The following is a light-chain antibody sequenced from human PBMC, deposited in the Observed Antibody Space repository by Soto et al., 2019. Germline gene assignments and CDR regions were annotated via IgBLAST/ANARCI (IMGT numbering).Light chain of an antibody. CDR1: QALKRSF. CDR3: QQYDHSPRT. CDR2: GVS. J-gene: IGKJ1*01. V-gene: IGKV3-20*01. Sequence: IVLTQSPGTLSLSPGERATLSCRASQALKRSFLAWYQHKPGQSHRLLISGVSSRAAGVPDRFSGSGSGTAFTLTISRLEPQDSAVYFCQQYDHSPRTFGQGTKVEI.